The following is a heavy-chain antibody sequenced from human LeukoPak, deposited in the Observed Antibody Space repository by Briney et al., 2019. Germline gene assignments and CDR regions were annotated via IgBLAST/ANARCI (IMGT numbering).Heavy chain of an antibody. CDR2: IYYSGST. J-gene: IGHJ3*02. V-gene: IGHV4-31*03. D-gene: IGHD1-1*01. CDR3: ARGTNLGGVAFDI. Sequence: SQTLSLTCTVSGGSISSGGYYWSWIRQHPGKGLEWIGYIYYSGSTNYNPSLKSRVTISVDTSKNQFSLKLSSVTAADTAVYYCARGTNLGGVAFDIWGQGTMVTVSS. CDR1: GGSISSGGYY.